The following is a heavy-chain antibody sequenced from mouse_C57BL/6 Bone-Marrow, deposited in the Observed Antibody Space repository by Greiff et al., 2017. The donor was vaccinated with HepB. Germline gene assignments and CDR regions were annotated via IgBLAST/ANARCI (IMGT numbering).Heavy chain of an antibody. CDR1: GYTFTDYE. CDR2: IDPETGGT. D-gene: IGHD2-3*01. V-gene: IGHV1-15*01. J-gene: IGHJ3*01. CDR3: TRFYDGYYEFAY. Sequence: QVQLQQSGAELVRPGASVTLSRKASGYTFTDYEMHWVKQTPVHGLEWIGAIDPETGGTAYNQKFKGKAILTADKSSSTAYMELRSLTSEDSAVYYCTRFYDGYYEFAYWGQGTLVTVSA.